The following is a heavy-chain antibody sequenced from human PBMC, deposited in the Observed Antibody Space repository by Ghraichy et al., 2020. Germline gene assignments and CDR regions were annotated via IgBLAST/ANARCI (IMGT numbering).Heavy chain of an antibody. CDR3: ASQYSGSYLRY. D-gene: IGHD1-26*01. Sequence: LSLTCAASGFTFSSYGMHWVRQAPGKGLEWVAVIWYDGSNKYYADSVKGRFTISRDNSKKTLDLQMNSLRAEDTAVYYCASQYSGSYLRYWGQGTLVTVSS. V-gene: IGHV3-33*01. CDR2: IWYDGSNK. CDR1: GFTFSSYG. J-gene: IGHJ4*02.